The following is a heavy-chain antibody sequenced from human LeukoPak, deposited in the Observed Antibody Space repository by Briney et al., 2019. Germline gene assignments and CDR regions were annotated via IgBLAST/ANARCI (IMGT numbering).Heavy chain of an antibody. J-gene: IGHJ1*01. CDR1: GGSISSYY. Sequence: SETLSLTCTVSGGSISSYYWSWIRQPAGKGMEWIGRIYSSGSTNYNPSLKSRVNISVDTCKKEFSLKLSSVTAADTAVYYCASIAYYYDSSGYYSGWYFQHWGQGTLVTVSS. D-gene: IGHD3-22*01. CDR3: ASIAYYYDSSGYYSGWYFQH. V-gene: IGHV4-4*07. CDR2: IYSSGST.